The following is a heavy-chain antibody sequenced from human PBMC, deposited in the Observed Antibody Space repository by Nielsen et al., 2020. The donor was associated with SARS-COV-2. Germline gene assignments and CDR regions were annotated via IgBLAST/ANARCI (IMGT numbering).Heavy chain of an antibody. CDR1: GYSISSDYY. CDR3: ARVISPGSGSYRWFDP. D-gene: IGHD3-10*01. V-gene: IGHV4-38-2*02. Sequence: SETLSLTCIVSGYSISSDYYWGWIRQSPGKGLEWIGNIYHSGSTFYNPSLKSRVIISVDTSKTQFSLKLRSVTAADTAVYYCARVISPGSGSYRWFDPWGQGTLVTVSS. J-gene: IGHJ5*02. CDR2: IYHSGST.